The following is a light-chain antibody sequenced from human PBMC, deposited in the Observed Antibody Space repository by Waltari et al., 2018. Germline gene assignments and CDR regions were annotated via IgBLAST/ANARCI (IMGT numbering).Light chain of an antibody. CDR1: SSDVGGYNY. Sequence: QSALTQPRSVSGSPGQSVTISCTGTSSDVGGYNYVPWYQQLPGKAPKLIIYEINKRPSGGPDRFSGSKSGKTASLPISGLQAADEADYYCCSYAGSYTFGVFGGGTKVTVL. CDR2: EIN. J-gene: IGLJ2*01. CDR3: CSYAGSYTFGV. V-gene: IGLV2-11*01.